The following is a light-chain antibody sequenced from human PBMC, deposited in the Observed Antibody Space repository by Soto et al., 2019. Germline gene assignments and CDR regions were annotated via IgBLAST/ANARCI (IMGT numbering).Light chain of an antibody. CDR3: QQYYSYPWT. CDR1: QSISSW. V-gene: IGKV1-5*03. Sequence: DIQMTQSTSTLSASFGDRVTITCRASQSISSWLAWYQQKPGKAPKGLIYKASTLESGAPSRFSGSGYGTEFTLTISSLQTDDFATYYCQQYYSYPWTFGQGTKVDIK. J-gene: IGKJ1*01. CDR2: KAS.